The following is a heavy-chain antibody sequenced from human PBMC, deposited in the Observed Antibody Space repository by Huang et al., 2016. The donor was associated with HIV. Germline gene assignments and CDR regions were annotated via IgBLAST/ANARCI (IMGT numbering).Heavy chain of an antibody. CDR2: ISGSSTYI. J-gene: IGHJ3*02. V-gene: IGHV3-21*06. D-gene: IGHD1-7*01. Sequence: EVQLVESGGGLVRPGGSLTLSCAASGFTFSDYSMSWVRQAPGKGLEWVSHISGSSTYIDSVDSVKGRFAIARDNAKNLLFLQMNSLRAEDTALYYCARRYNWNYVAHGFDIWGQGTMVTVSS. CDR3: ARRYNWNYVAHGFDI. CDR1: GFTFSDYS.